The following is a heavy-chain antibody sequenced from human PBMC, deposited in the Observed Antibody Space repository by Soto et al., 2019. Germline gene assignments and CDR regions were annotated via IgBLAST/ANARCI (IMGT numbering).Heavy chain of an antibody. CDR3: ARANSGVVGVVIIRAYYYGMDV. J-gene: IGHJ6*02. V-gene: IGHV3-30-3*01. Sequence: GGSLRLSCAASGFTFSSYAMHWVRQAPGKGLEWVAVISYDGSNKYYADSVKGRFTISRDNSKNTLYLQMNSLRAEDTAVYYCARANSGVVGVVIIRAYYYGMDVWGQGTTVTVSS. CDR1: GFTFSSYA. D-gene: IGHD3-3*01. CDR2: ISYDGSNK.